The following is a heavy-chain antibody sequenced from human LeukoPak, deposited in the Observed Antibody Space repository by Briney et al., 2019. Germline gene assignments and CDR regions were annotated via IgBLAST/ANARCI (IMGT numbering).Heavy chain of an antibody. D-gene: IGHD6-13*01. CDR3: ARLRAAAGLHVWQWLPYFDY. CDR1: GGSISSSSYY. V-gene: IGHV4-39*01. Sequence: PETLSLTCTVSGGSISSSSYYWGWIRQPPGKGLEWIGSIYYSGSTYYNPSLKSRVTISGETSKNQFSLKLSSVTAADTAVDYCARLRAAAGLHVWQWLPYFDYWGQGTLVTVSS. CDR2: IYYSGST. J-gene: IGHJ4*02.